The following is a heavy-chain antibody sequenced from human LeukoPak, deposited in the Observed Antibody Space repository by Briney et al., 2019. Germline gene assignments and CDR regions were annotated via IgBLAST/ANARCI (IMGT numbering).Heavy chain of an antibody. CDR1: GGLISIYY. D-gene: IGHD1-26*01. Sequence: NPSETLTLTCTVSGGLISIYYWSWMRQPPGKALVWIGYLNYSGSTNNNPSLKGRVIISVDTSKNQLSLKLTSLTAADTAVYYCARVVGAHFDYWGQGTRVTVSS. J-gene: IGHJ4*02. CDR3: ARVVGAHFDY. CDR2: LNYSGST. V-gene: IGHV4-59*01.